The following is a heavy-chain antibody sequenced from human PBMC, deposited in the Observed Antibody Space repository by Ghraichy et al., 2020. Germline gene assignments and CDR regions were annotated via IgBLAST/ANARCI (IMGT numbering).Heavy chain of an antibody. CDR1: GFTFSTYS. CDR3: ARDLVNDAFDI. J-gene: IGHJ3*02. CDR2: LSSSSSYI. D-gene: IGHD3-9*01. V-gene: IGHV3-21*01. Sequence: GESLNISCAASGFTFSTYSMNWVRQAPGKGLEWVSSLSSSSSYICYADSVKGRFTISRDNAKNSLYLQMNSLRAEDTAVYYCARDLVNDAFDIWGQGTMVTVSS.